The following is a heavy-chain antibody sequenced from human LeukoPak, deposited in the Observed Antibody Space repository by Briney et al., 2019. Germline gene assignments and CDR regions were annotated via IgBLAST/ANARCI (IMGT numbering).Heavy chain of an antibody. CDR2: IKPDGSET. V-gene: IGHV3-7*01. D-gene: IGHD4-17*01. Sequence: GGTLRLSCAASGFTFSSDYMSWVRQAPGTGLEWVANIKPDGSETAYGDSVKGRFTISRDNAKNSLYLQMNSLRVDDTAVYYCARDPAYGALDYWGQGTLVTVSS. J-gene: IGHJ4*02. CDR3: ARDPAYGALDY. CDR1: GFTFSSDY.